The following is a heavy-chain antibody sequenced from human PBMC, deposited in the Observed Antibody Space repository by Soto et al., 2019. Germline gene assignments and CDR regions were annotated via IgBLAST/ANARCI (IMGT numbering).Heavy chain of an antibody. CDR1: GFTFSSYS. D-gene: IGHD6-19*01. CDR2: ISSSSSYI. CDR3: ATLDGHSSGWYEESLRYWAYYYGMDV. J-gene: IGHJ6*02. V-gene: IGHV3-21*01. Sequence: GGSLRLSCAASGFTFSSYSMNWVRQAPGKGLEWVSSISSSSSYIYYADSVKGRFTITRDNAKNSLYLQMNSLRAEDTAVYYCATLDGHSSGWYEESLRYWAYYYGMDVWGQGTTVTVSS.